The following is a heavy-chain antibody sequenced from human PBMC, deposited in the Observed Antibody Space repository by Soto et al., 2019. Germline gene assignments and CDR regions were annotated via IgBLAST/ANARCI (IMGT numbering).Heavy chain of an antibody. V-gene: IGHV3-53*04. D-gene: IGHD2-2*01. CDR1: GFTVSSNY. Sequence: GGSLRLSCAASGFTVSSNYMSWVRQAPGKGLEWVSVIYSGGSTYYADSVKGRFTISRHNSKNTLYLQMNSLRAEDTAVYYCARGVIVVVPAAMGYYYYMDVWGKGTTVTVSS. CDR3: ARGVIVVVPAAMGYYYYMDV. J-gene: IGHJ6*03. CDR2: IYSGGST.